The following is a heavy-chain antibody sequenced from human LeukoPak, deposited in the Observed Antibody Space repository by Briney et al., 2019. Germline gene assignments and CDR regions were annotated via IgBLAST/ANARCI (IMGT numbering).Heavy chain of an antibody. CDR1: GFTFSSYW. CDR3: ARVGGVAGRAIDY. Sequence: GGSLRLSCAASGFTFSSYWMHWVRQTPGKGLMWVSRINSDGSSIGYADSVKGRFTISRDNAKSTLYLQMNSLRAEDTAVYYCARVGGVAGRAIDYWGQGTLVTVSS. V-gene: IGHV3-74*01. D-gene: IGHD3-3*01. J-gene: IGHJ4*02. CDR2: INSDGSSI.